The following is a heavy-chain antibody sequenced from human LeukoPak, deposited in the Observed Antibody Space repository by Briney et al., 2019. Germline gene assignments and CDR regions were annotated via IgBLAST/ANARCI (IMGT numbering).Heavy chain of an antibody. CDR3: AKAAHYYYDSGNYPDY. V-gene: IGHV3-30*02. D-gene: IGHD3-22*01. Sequence: QTGGSLRLSCAASGFTFSSYGMHWVRQAPGKGLEWVAFIRYDGSNKYYADSVKGRFTISRDNSKNTLYLQMSSLRAEDTAVYYCAKAAHYYYDSGNYPDYWGQGTLVTVSS. CDR1: GFTFSSYG. CDR2: IRYDGSNK. J-gene: IGHJ4*02.